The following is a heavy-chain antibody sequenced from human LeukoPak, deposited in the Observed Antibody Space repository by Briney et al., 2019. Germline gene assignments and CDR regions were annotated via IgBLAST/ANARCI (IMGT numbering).Heavy chain of an antibody. CDR2: ISSGSTI. V-gene: IGHV3-48*03. CDR3: ARESIAVAGAPFDY. CDR1: GFTFSSYE. D-gene: IGHD6-19*01. Sequence: GGSLRLSCAASGFTFSSYEMNWVRQAPGKGLXXXSYISSGSTIYDADSVKGRFTISRDNAKNSLYLQMNSPRAEDTAVYYCARESIAVAGAPFDYWGQGTLVTVSS. J-gene: IGHJ4*02.